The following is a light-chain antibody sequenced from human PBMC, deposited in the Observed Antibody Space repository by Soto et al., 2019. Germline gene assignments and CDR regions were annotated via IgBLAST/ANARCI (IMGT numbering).Light chain of an antibody. CDR1: YSNIGSNS. Sequence: QSALTQPPSASGTPGQRVTISCSGSYSNIGSNSVNWYRQLPGTAPHLLIYTDNQRPSGVPDRFSGSKSGTSASLAISGLRSDDEADYYCAAWDDSLNCVVFGGGTKLTVL. CDR2: TDN. J-gene: IGLJ2*01. CDR3: AAWDDSLNCVV. V-gene: IGLV1-44*01.